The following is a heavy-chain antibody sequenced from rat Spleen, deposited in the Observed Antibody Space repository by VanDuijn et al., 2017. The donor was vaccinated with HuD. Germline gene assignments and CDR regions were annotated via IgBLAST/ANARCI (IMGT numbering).Heavy chain of an antibody. Sequence: QVQLKETGPDLVQLTQTLSITCTVSGFSLTTYNVHWVRLPPGKGLEWMGAMWNGGGTDYNSAFKSRLSISRDTSKSQVFLNMNSLQTEETATYYCARELPGYNPFDYWGQGVMVTVSS. CDR3: ARELPGYNPFDY. CDR1: GFSLTTYN. CDR2: MWNGGGT. V-gene: IGHV2-64*01. J-gene: IGHJ2*01. D-gene: IGHD1-4*01.